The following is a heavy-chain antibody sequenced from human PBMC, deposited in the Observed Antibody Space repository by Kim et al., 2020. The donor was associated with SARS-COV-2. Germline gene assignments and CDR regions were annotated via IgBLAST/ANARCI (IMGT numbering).Heavy chain of an antibody. V-gene: IGHV1-69*11. CDR3: AYVRYF. CDR2: INPTIGKL. J-gene: IGHJ2*01. D-gene: IGHD3-10*01. CDR1: GATFTSYG. Sequence: SVKVSCKVSGATFTSYGISWVRQAPGQGLQWMGRINPTIGKLDHVQRFRDRFTFTADESTNTAYMELNSLRSEDTAVYYCAYVRYFWCHGTMV.